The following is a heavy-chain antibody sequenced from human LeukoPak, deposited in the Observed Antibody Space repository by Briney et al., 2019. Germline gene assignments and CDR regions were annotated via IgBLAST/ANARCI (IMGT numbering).Heavy chain of an antibody. Sequence: PGRSLRLSCAASGFTFSSYGMHWVRQAPGKGLEGVAVISYDGGNKYYADSVKGRFTISRDNSKNTLYLQMNSLRAEDTAVYYCAKAAMVRFFDYWGQGTLVTVSS. V-gene: IGHV3-30*18. CDR2: ISYDGGNK. D-gene: IGHD3-10*01. J-gene: IGHJ4*02. CDR1: GFTFSSYG. CDR3: AKAAMVRFFDY.